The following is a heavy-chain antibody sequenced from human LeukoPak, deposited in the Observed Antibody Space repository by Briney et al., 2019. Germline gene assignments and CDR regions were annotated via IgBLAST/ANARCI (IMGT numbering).Heavy chain of an antibody. V-gene: IGHV1-18*01. CDR1: GYTFTNFL. CDR2: ISAYNGNT. Sequence: ASVKVSCKASGYTFTNFLITRVRQAPGQGLEWMGWISAYNGNTNYAQKLQGRVTMTTDTSTSTASMELRSLRSDDTAVYYCARGELTGTTGGDYWGPGTLVTVSS. J-gene: IGHJ4*02. D-gene: IGHD1-1*01. CDR3: ARGELTGTTGGDY.